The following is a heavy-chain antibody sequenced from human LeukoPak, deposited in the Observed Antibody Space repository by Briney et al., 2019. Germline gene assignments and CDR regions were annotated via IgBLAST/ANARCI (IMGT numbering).Heavy chain of an antibody. CDR1: GLTFSSYW. Sequence: GGSLRLSCAASGLTFSSYWMSWVRQAPGKGVAWVANIKQDGSEKYYVDSVKGRFTISRDNAKNSLYLQMNSLRAEDTAVYYCARDGTAAGFDYWGQGTLVTVSS. D-gene: IGHD6-13*01. CDR3: ARDGTAAGFDY. J-gene: IGHJ4*02. V-gene: IGHV3-7*01. CDR2: IKQDGSEK.